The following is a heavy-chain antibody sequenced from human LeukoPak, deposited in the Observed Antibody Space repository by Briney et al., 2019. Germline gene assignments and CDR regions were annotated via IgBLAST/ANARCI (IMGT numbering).Heavy chain of an antibody. D-gene: IGHD3-16*01. Sequence: PGRSLRLSCAASGFTFSNFAMHWVRQAPGKGLEWVAVISYDGDNEYHADSVKGQFTISRDNSKDRLYLQMNSLRPEDTAMYYCARVRGGRSWYYYGMDVWGRGTTVTVSS. V-gene: IGHV3-30-3*01. CDR1: GFTFSNFA. J-gene: IGHJ6*02. CDR2: ISYDGDNE. CDR3: ARVRGGRSWYYYGMDV.